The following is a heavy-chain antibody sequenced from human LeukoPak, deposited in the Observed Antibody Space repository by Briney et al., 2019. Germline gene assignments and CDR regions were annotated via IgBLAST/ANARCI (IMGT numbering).Heavy chain of an antibody. D-gene: IGHD3-10*01. CDR2: IIPIFGTA. CDR1: GYTFTGYY. V-gene: IGHV1-69*13. Sequence: SVKVSCKASGYTFTGYYMHWVRQAPGQGLEWMGGIIPIFGTANYAQKFQGRVTITADESTSTAYMELSSLRSEDTAVYYCARRPYYYGSGSYFDYWGQGTLVTVSS. CDR3: ARRPYYYGSGSYFDY. J-gene: IGHJ4*02.